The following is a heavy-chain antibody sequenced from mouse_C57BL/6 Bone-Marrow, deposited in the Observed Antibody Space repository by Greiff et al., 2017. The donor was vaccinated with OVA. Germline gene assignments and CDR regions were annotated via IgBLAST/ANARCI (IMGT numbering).Heavy chain of an antibody. CDR3: ARETGAWFAY. D-gene: IGHD4-1*01. Sequence: EVQLQQSGPELVKPGASVKISCKASGYTFTDYYMNWVKQSHGQSLEWIGDINPNNGGTSYNQKFKGKATVTVDKSSSTAYMELRSLTSEDSAVYYCARETGAWFAYWGQGTLVTVSA. CDR2: INPNNGGT. J-gene: IGHJ3*01. V-gene: IGHV1-26*01. CDR1: GYTFTDYY.